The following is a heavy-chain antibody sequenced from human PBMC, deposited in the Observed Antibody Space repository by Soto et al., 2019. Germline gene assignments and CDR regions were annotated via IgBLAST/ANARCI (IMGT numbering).Heavy chain of an antibody. J-gene: IGHJ6*03. CDR1: GGSISSYY. Sequence: SETLSLTCTVSGGSISSYYWSWIRQPPGKGLEWIGYIYYSGSTNYNPSLKSRVTISVDTSKNRFSLKLSSVTAADTAVYYCARDSGHYDFWSGDPGEYYYYYMDVWGKGTTVTVSS. CDR3: ARDSGHYDFWSGDPGEYYYYYMDV. V-gene: IGHV4-59*01. D-gene: IGHD3-3*01. CDR2: IYYSGST.